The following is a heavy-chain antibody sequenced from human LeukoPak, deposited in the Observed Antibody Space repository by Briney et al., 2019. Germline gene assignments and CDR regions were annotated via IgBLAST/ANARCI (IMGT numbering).Heavy chain of an antibody. CDR1: GFTFSSYA. V-gene: IGHV3-23*01. J-gene: IGHJ4*02. Sequence: GGSLRLSCAASGFTFSSYAMSWVRQAPGKGLEWVSAISGSGGTTYYADSVKDRFIISRDNSKNTLYLQMNSLRAEDTAVYYCARASITIFGVVMERHFDYWGQGTLVTVSS. CDR2: ISGSGGTT. D-gene: IGHD3-3*01. CDR3: ARASITIFGVVMERHFDY.